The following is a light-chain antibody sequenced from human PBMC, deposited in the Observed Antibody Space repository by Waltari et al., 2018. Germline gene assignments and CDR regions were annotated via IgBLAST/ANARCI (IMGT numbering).Light chain of an antibody. CDR2: GAS. V-gene: IGKV3-15*01. J-gene: IGKJ2*01. CDR3: QQYDKWLRYS. CDR1: QSISTN. Sequence: IVMTQSPATLSVSPGERATLSCRASQSISTNLAWFQEKPGQAPRLLIYGASTRATGVPARFSGSGSETYFTLVISSLQSGDFAVYYCQQYDKWLRYSFGQGTKLEIK.